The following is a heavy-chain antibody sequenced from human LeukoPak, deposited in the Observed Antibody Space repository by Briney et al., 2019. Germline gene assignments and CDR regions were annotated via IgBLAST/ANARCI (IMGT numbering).Heavy chain of an antibody. CDR1: GFHFRSFA. J-gene: IGHJ5*02. D-gene: IGHD3-9*01. CDR2: INGKGSRT. CDR3: AKYHRYCDWLWSPFWFDP. V-gene: IGHV3-23*01. Sequence: GSLRLSCSGSGFHFRSFAMSWVRQAPGKGLEWGSAINGKGSRTYYADSVNGRFTSSRDNSKNTLYLQMNSLREEDTAVYYCAKYHRYCDWLWSPFWFDPWGQGNLVTVSS.